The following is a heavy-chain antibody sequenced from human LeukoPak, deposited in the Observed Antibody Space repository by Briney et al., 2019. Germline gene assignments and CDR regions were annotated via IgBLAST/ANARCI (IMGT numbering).Heavy chain of an antibody. Sequence: GGSLRLSCAASGFTFSSYAMSWVRQAPGKGLEWVSAISGSGGSTYYADSVKGRFTISRDNSKNTLYLQMNSLRAEDTAVYYCAKDRRDSSSWRGFDYWGQGTLVTVSS. CDR1: GFTFSSYA. D-gene: IGHD6-13*01. J-gene: IGHJ4*02. CDR2: ISGSGGST. CDR3: AKDRRDSSSWRGFDY. V-gene: IGHV3-23*01.